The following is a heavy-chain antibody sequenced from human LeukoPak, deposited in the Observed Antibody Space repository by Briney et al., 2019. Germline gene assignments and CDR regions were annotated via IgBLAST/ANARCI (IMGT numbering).Heavy chain of an antibody. D-gene: IGHD5-18*01. Sequence: ASVRVSCKVSGYTLTELSMHWVRQAPGKGLEWMGGFDPEDGETIYAQKFQGRVTMTEDTSTDTAYMELSSLRSEDTAVYYCATSSPPYTSFDYWGQGTLVTVSS. CDR3: ATSSPPYTSFDY. CDR1: GYTLTELS. V-gene: IGHV1-24*01. CDR2: FDPEDGET. J-gene: IGHJ4*02.